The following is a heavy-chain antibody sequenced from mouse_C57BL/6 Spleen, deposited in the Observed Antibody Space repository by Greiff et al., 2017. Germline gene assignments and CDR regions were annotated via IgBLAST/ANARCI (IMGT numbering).Heavy chain of an antibody. CDR1: GYTFTSYW. CDR2: IHPNSGST. V-gene: IGHV1-64*01. Sequence: VQLQQPGAELVKPGASVKLSCKASGYTFTSYWMHWVKQRPGPGLEWIGMIHPNSGSTNYNEKFKSKATLTVDKSSSTAYMQRRRPTSEDTEVYACARGSAVFGPFDDWGTGTTLTVSS. J-gene: IGHJ1*03. CDR3: ARGSAVFGPFDD. D-gene: IGHD6-1*01.